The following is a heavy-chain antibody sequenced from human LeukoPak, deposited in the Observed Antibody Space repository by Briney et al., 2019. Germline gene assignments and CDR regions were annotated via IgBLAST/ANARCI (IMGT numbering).Heavy chain of an antibody. CDR3: ARIGYCGGGSCYYSFDY. J-gene: IGHJ4*02. V-gene: IGHV1-69*04. D-gene: IGHD2-15*01. Sequence: SVKVSCKASGGTFSSYAISWVRQAPGQGLEWMGRIIPILGIANYAQKFQGRVTITADKSTSTAYMELSSLRSEDTAVYYCARIGYCGGGSCYYSFDYWGQGTLVTVSS. CDR1: GGTFSSYA. CDR2: IIPILGIA.